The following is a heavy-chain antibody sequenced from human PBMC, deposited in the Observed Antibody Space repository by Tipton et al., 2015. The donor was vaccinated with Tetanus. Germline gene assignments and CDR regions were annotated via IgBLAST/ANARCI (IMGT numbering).Heavy chain of an antibody. J-gene: IGHJ4*02. CDR3: ARVIRRSMIGYGVFDS. CDR2: IWFDGSQE. V-gene: IGHV3-33*01. CDR1: GFTFSSNA. Sequence: SLRLSCAASGFTFSSNAMHWVRQAPGKGLEWVAVIWFDGSQEKYADSVKGRFTISRDNAENSLFLQMTSLRDEDTAVYFCARVIRRSMIGYGVFDSWGQGTLVAVSS. D-gene: IGHD4-17*01.